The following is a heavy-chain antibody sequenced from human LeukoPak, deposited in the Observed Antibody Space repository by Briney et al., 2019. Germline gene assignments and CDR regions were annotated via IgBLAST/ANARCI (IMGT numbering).Heavy chain of an antibody. V-gene: IGHV3-49*03. Sequence: RSLRLSCTASGFTFGEYSVSWFRQAPGKGLQWVGFIRSKVFGETGEYAASVKGRFIMSRDDSKSTAYLHMTSLKTEDTAVYYCSRHYDFWSGNYPYYFDFWGQGTLVTVSS. CDR1: GFTFGEYS. J-gene: IGHJ4*02. CDR3: SRHYDFWSGNYPYYFDF. D-gene: IGHD3-3*01. CDR2: IRSKVFGETG.